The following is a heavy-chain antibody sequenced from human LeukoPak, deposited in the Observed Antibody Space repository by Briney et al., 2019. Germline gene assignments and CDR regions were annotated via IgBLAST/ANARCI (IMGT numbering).Heavy chain of an antibody. CDR1: GGSVSSSNW. D-gene: IGHD6-13*01. Sequence: SETLSLTCAVSGGSVSSSNWWSWVRQPPGKGLEWIGEIYHRGTAIYNTSLHTRVTISVGTSNPQFSLKLRSVTAAATAVYYCARHVRYTSSTGPFRWFDPWGQGTLVTVSS. CDR2: IYHRGTA. J-gene: IGHJ5*02. CDR3: ARHVRYTSSTGPFRWFDP. V-gene: IGHV4-4*02.